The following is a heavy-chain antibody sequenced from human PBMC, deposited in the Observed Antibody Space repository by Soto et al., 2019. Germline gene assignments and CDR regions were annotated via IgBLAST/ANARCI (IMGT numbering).Heavy chain of an antibody. CDR2: ISYDGSNK. D-gene: IGHD5-18*01. V-gene: IGHV3-30-3*01. Sequence: PGGSLRLSCAASGFTFSSYAMHWVRQAPGKGLEWVAVISYDGSNKYYADSVKGRFTISRDNSKNTLYLQMNSLRAEDTAVYYCARDFQYSHAYWGQGTLVTVAS. CDR3: ARDFQYSHAY. CDR1: GFTFSSYA. J-gene: IGHJ4*02.